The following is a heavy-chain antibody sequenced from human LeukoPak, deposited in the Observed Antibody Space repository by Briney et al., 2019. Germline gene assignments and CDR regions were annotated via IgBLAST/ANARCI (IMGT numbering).Heavy chain of an antibody. CDR3: ARVVGYYYDSSGYFTDAFDI. CDR2: IYYRGST. D-gene: IGHD3-22*01. Sequence: SETLSLTCTVSGGSISSYYWSWIRQPPGKGLEWIGYIYYRGSTNYNPSLKSRVLISVETSKNQFSLKLSSVTAADTAVYYCARVVGYYYDSSGYFTDAFDIWGQGTMVTVSS. CDR1: GGSISSYY. V-gene: IGHV4-59*01. J-gene: IGHJ3*02.